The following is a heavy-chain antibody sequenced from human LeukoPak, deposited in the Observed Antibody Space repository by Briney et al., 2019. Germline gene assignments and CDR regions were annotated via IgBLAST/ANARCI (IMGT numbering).Heavy chain of an antibody. CDR2: NNSNREGT. CDR1: GQPFIVPY. V-gene: IGHV1-2*02. Sequence: PTVKLSCKASGQPFIVPYRHWVPQAPGQGLEYRGWNNSNREGTKYAQKLQGSVIMTRDTPTSTAYRELRRLKSDDTAVYYCARGTLHSWYDAFDIWGQGTTVTVSS. CDR3: ARGTLHSWYDAFDI. J-gene: IGHJ3*02. D-gene: IGHD5-24*01.